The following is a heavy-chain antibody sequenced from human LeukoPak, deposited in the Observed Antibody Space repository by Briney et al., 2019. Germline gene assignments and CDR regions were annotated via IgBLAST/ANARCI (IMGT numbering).Heavy chain of an antibody. CDR1: GYTFTGYY. D-gene: IGHD1-1*01. J-gene: IGHJ4*02. V-gene: IGHV1-2*02. CDR3: ARDESTTGTTFDY. Sequence: ASVKVSCKASGYTFTGYYMHWVRQAPGQGLEWMGWINPNSGGTNYAQKFQGRVTMTRDTSISTAYMELSRLRSDDTAVYYCARDESTTGTTFDYWGQGTLVTVSS. CDR2: INPNSGGT.